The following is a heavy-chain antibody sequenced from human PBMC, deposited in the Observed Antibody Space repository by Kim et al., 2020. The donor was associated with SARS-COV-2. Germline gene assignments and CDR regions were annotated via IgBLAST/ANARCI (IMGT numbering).Heavy chain of an antibody. Sequence: GGSLRLSFAASGFTFDDYAMYWVRQAPGKGLEWVSGISRKSDSIDYADSVKGRFSISRDNAKNSLYLQMNSLRPDDTALYYCAKGKVVGTSLYYNSMDVWGQGTTVTVSS. J-gene: IGHJ6*02. CDR3: AKGKVVGTSLYYNSMDV. CDR1: GFTFDDYA. D-gene: IGHD1-26*01. V-gene: IGHV3-9*01. CDR2: ISRKSDSI.